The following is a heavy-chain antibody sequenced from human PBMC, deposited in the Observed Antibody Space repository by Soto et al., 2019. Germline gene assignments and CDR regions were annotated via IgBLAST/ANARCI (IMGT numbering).Heavy chain of an antibody. CDR1: GGSISSSSYY. CDR2: IYYSGST. CDR3: ARLTITPPNVIIKVPLFDY. Sequence: SETLSLTCTVSGGSISSSSYYWGWIRQPPGKGLEWIGSIYYSGSTYYNPSLKSRVTISVDTSKNQFSLKLSSVTAADTAVYYCARLTITPPNVIIKVPLFDYWGQEPWSPSPQ. D-gene: IGHD1-20*01. J-gene: IGHJ4*01. V-gene: IGHV4-39*01.